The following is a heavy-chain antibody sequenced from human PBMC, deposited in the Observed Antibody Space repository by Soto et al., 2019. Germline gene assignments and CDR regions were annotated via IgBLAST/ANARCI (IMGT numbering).Heavy chain of an antibody. Sequence: GGSLRLSCAASGFTFSSYAMAWVRQTPGKGLEWISAISARGDSTYSADSVKGRFTISRDNSRNTLYLQMNGLRADDTAVYSCATVSSSASYFPDYWGQGTRVTVSS. CDR2: ISARGDST. CDR3: ATVSSSASYFPDY. V-gene: IGHV3-23*01. CDR1: GFTFSSYA. J-gene: IGHJ4*02. D-gene: IGHD3-22*01.